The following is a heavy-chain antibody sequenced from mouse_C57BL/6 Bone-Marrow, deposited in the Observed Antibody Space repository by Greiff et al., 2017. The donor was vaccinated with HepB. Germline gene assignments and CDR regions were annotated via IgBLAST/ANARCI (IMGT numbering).Heavy chain of an antibody. CDR2: IYPGSGST. D-gene: IGHD2-1*01. Sequence: QVQLKQPGAELVKPGASVKMSCKASGYTFTSYWITWVKQRPGQGLEWIGDIYPGSGSTNYNEKFKSKATLTVDTSASTAYMQLSSLTSEDSAVYYCARRGNPYYAMDYWGQGTSVTVSS. V-gene: IGHV1-55*01. CDR1: GYTFTSYW. J-gene: IGHJ4*01. CDR3: ARRGNPYYAMDY.